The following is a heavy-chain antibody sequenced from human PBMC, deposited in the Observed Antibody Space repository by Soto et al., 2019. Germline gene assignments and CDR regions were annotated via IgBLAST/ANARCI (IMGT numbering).Heavy chain of an antibody. CDR1: GFTFSDYY. CDR3: ARSSSVVRGYYYYYYYMDV. CDR2: ISSSGSTI. D-gene: IGHD3-10*01. V-gene: IGHV3-11*01. Sequence: GGSLRLSCAASGFTFSDYYMSWIRQAPGKGLEWVSYISSSGSTIYYADSVKGRFTISRDNAKNSLYLQMNSLRAEDTAVYYCARSSSVVRGYYYYYYYMDVWGKGTTVTVSS. J-gene: IGHJ6*03.